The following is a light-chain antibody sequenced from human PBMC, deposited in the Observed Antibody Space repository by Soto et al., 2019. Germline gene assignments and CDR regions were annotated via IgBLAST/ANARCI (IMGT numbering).Light chain of an antibody. CDR1: SSNIGAGYD. J-gene: IGLJ1*01. CDR3: QSYDSSLSGYV. Sequence: QSVLTQPPSVSGAPGQRVTISCTGSSSNIGAGYDVHWYQQLPGTAPKLLIYANTNRPSGVPDRFSGSKSGTSASLAITGLRAEDEADYYCQSYDSSLSGYVFGTGTNLTVL. CDR2: ANT. V-gene: IGLV1-40*01.